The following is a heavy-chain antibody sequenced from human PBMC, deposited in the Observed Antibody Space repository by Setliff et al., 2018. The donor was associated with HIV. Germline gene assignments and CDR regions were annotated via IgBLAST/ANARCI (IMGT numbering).Heavy chain of an antibody. CDR1: GFSLSTSGVG. J-gene: IGHJ5*02. CDR2: IYWDDDK. Sequence: SGPTLVNPTQTLTLTCTFSGFSLSTSGVGVGWIRQPPGKALDWLAIIYWDDDKRCNISLKSRLTITKDTSKNQLVLTMTNMDPVDTTTYYCAHIVVVGGTHGVGFDTWGQGTQVTVSS. D-gene: IGHD2-15*01. V-gene: IGHV2-5*02. CDR3: AHIVVVGGTHGVGFDT.